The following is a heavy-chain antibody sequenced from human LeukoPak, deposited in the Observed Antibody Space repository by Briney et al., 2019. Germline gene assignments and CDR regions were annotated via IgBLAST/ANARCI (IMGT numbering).Heavy chain of an antibody. J-gene: IGHJ5*02. CDR1: GFTFSNYW. Sequence: GGSLRLSCAASGFTFSNYWMHWVRQAPGKGLVWVSHVNSDGSSTSYADSVKGRFTISRDNAKNTLYLQMNGLRAEDTAVYYCVKDGYKPAWGQGTLVTVSS. V-gene: IGHV3-74*01. D-gene: IGHD2-2*02. CDR2: VNSDGSST. CDR3: VKDGYKPA.